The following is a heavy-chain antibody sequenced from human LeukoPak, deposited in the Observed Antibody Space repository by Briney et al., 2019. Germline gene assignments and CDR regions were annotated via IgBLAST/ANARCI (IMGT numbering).Heavy chain of an antibody. D-gene: IGHD6-19*01. Sequence: GGSLRLSCAASGFTFSSYGMHWVRQAPGKGLEWVAVIWYDGSNKYYADSVKGRFTISRDNSKNTLYLQMNSLRAEDTAVYYCAKDYGVAVAGTYYFDYWGQGTLVTVSS. J-gene: IGHJ4*02. V-gene: IGHV3-33*06. CDR1: GFTFSSYG. CDR2: IWYDGSNK. CDR3: AKDYGVAVAGTYYFDY.